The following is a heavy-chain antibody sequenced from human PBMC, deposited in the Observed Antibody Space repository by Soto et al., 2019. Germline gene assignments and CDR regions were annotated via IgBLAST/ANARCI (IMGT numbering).Heavy chain of an antibody. D-gene: IGHD3-10*01. Sequence: SETLSLTCAVSGGSISSSNWWSWVRQPPGKGLEWIGEIYHSGSTNYNPSLKSRVTISVDKSKNQFSLKLSSVTAADTAVYYCARDVLLVRTGSYGMDVWGQGTTVTVSS. CDR1: GGSISSSNW. J-gene: IGHJ6*02. CDR3: ARDVLLVRTGSYGMDV. V-gene: IGHV4-4*02. CDR2: IYHSGST.